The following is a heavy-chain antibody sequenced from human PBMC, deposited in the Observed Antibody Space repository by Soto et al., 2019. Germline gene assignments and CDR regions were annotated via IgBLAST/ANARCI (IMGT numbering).Heavy chain of an antibody. V-gene: IGHV1-46*01. CDR1: GYTFTSYY. CDR3: AKDQRYSSSWYPGNSYYYGMDV. J-gene: IGHJ6*02. Sequence: ASVKVSCKASGYTFTSYYMHWVRQAPGQGLEWMGIINPSGGSTSYAQKFQGRVTMTRDTSTSTVYMELSSLRAEDTAVYYCAKDQRYSSSWYPGNSYYYGMDVWGQGTTVTVSS. CDR2: INPSGGST. D-gene: IGHD6-13*01.